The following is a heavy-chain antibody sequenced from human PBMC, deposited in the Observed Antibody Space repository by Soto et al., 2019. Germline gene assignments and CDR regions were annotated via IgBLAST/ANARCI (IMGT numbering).Heavy chain of an antibody. D-gene: IGHD5-18*01. CDR2: ICYDGSNK. CDR3: ARHEAYSYGYSYYFDY. CDR1: GFTFSSYG. J-gene: IGHJ4*01. V-gene: IGHV3-33*01. Sequence: QVQLVESGGGVVQPGRSLRLSCAASGFTFSSYGMHWVRQAPGKGLEWVAVICYDGSNKYYADSVKGRFTISRANSKNTLYLQMNSLRVEDTAVYYCARHEAYSYGYSYYFDYWGQGTLVTVSS.